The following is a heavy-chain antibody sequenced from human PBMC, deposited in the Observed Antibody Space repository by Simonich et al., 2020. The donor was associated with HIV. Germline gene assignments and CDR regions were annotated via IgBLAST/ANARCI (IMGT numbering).Heavy chain of an antibody. D-gene: IGHD4-17*01. V-gene: IGHV4-39*07. CDR2: IYYSGST. Sequence: QLQLQESGPGLVKPSETLSLTCTVSGVSISSSSYYWVWIRQPPGKGLEWIGSIYYSGSTYYNPSLKSRVTISVDTSKNQFSLKLSSVTAADTAVYYCARGRATVTDAFDIWGQGTMVTVSS. CDR3: ARGRATVTDAFDI. CDR1: GVSISSSSYY. J-gene: IGHJ3*02.